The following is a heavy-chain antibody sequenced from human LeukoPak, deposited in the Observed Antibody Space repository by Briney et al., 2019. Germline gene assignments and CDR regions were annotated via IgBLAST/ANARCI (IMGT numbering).Heavy chain of an antibody. V-gene: IGHV3-30*18. Sequence: PGRSLRLSCAASGFTFSTFGMHWVRQAPGKGLEWVAFISYDGSNKYYADSVKGRFTISRDNAKNTLYLQMNSLRAEDTAVYYCAKLEGYSYGLPRFDYWGQGTLVTVSS. J-gene: IGHJ4*02. CDR3: AKLEGYSYGLPRFDY. CDR2: ISYDGSNK. CDR1: GFTFSTFG. D-gene: IGHD5-18*01.